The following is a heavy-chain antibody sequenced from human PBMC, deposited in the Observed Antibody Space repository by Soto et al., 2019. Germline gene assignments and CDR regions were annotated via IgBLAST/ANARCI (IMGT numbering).Heavy chain of an antibody. V-gene: IGHV4-4*02. CDR2: VYHTGDT. J-gene: IGHJ5*02. D-gene: IGHD2-21*02. Sequence: SETLSLTCVVSGGTVASSHCWSFVRQSPGRGLEWIGNVYHTGDTNFNPSLQSRVTFSVDKSNNQFSLRLTSVTAADTAVYFCAREIVTAGGNNYFDPWGPGTLVTAPQ. CDR1: GGTVASSHC. CDR3: AREIVTAGGNNYFDP.